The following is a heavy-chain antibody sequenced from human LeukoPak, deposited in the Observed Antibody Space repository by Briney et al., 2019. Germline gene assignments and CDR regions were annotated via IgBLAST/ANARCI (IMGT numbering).Heavy chain of an antibody. J-gene: IGHJ4*02. V-gene: IGHV3-33*08. Sequence: GRSLRLSCAASGFTFSSYGMHWVRQAPGKGLEWVALIWYDGSNDYYGDSVKGRFTISRDNSKNTLYLQMNSLRAEDTAVYFCARFPTYGYTTTWYFDYWGQGTLVTVSS. CDR2: IWYDGSND. CDR3: ARFPTYGYTTTWYFDY. D-gene: IGHD6-13*01. CDR1: GFTFSSYG.